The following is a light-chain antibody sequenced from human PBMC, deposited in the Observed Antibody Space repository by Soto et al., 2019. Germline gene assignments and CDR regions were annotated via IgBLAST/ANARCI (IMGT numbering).Light chain of an antibody. CDR1: SVHSSYA. J-gene: IGLJ2*01. CDR2: LNSDGSH. V-gene: IGLV4-69*01. Sequence: QLVLTQSPSASASLGASVKLTCTLSSVHSSYAIAWHQQQPEKGPRYLMKLNSDGSHSKGDGIPDRFSGSSSGAERYLTISSLQSEDEADYYCQTWGTGIRVFGGGTKQTVL. CDR3: QTWGTGIRV.